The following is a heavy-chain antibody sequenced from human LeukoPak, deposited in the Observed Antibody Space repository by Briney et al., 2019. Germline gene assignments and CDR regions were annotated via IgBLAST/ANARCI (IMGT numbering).Heavy chain of an antibody. CDR3: TKRIDGAGSYYIDF. CDR1: GFTFRNYV. V-gene: IGHV3-23*01. Sequence: GGSRRLSCAASGFTFRNYVMNWVRQAPGKGLEWVSAIGGTDGTTFYAAFVKGRFTISRDNSRNTLYLQMNSLRAEDTAVYYCTKRIDGAGSYYIDFWGQGSLVTVSS. J-gene: IGHJ4*02. D-gene: IGHD3-10*01. CDR2: IGGTDGTT.